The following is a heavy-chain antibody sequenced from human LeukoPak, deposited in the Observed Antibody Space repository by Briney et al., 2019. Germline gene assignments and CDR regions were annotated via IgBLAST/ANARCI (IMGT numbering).Heavy chain of an antibody. CDR1: GFTFSDYA. CDR2: LTGSYAT. V-gene: IGHV3-23*01. D-gene: IGHD3-22*01. Sequence: QPGGSLRLSCAASGFTFSDYAMTWARQAPGKGLEWVSALTGSYATYYADSVKGRFTISRDNSKNTLYLQMNSLRAEDTAVYYCARVRYDSTASYFDYWGQGTLVTVSS. CDR3: ARVRYDSTASYFDY. J-gene: IGHJ4*02.